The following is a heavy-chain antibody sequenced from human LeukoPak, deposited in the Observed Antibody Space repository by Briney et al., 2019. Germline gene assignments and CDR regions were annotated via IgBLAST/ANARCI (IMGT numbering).Heavy chain of an antibody. Sequence: PGGSLRLSCAASGVTFSSDAMSWGRQAPGKGLEWVSAISGSGGSTYYADSVKGRFTISRDNSKNTLYLQMNSLRAEDTAVYYCAKEGPITMVRGVVDYWGQGTLVTVSS. D-gene: IGHD3-10*01. V-gene: IGHV3-23*01. CDR1: GVTFSSDA. J-gene: IGHJ4*02. CDR2: ISGSGGST. CDR3: AKEGPITMVRGVVDY.